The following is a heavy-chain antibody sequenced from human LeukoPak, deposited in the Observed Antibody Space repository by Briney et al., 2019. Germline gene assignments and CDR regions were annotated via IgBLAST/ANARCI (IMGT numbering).Heavy chain of an antibody. D-gene: IGHD5-12*01. CDR1: GGSISGTDYY. Sequence: KPSETLSLTCSVSGGSISGTDYYWSWIRQPPGKGLEWIGYIHHSGTTSYNPPLKSRITISVDPSMNQFSLKLTSMTAADTAVYYCAGRGYAMAYWGQGTLVTVSS. V-gene: IGHV4-30-4*01. CDR3: AGRGYAMAY. J-gene: IGHJ4*02. CDR2: IHHSGTT.